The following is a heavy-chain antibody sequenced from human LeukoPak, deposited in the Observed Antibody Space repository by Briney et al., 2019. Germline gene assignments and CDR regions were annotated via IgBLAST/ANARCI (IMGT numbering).Heavy chain of an antibody. CDR1: GCRFTSYW. J-gene: IGHJ4*02. CDR3: ARRGDYGDYGRSVDY. D-gene: IGHD4-17*01. Sequence: GASLKISCQGAGCRFTSYWIGWGRRMPGKGLEWMGIIYPGDSDTRYSPSFQGQVTISADKSISTAYLQWSSLKASDTAMYYCARRGDYGDYGRSVDYWGQGTLVTVSS. V-gene: IGHV5-51*01. CDR2: IYPGDSDT.